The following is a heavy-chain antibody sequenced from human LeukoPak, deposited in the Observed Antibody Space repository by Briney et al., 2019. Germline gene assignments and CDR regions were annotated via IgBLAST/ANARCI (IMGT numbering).Heavy chain of an antibody. D-gene: IGHD3-22*01. V-gene: IGHV5-10-1*01. CDR3: ARHSSAYRNWFDS. CDR1: GYSFTSYY. CDR2: IDPSDSYT. Sequence: GESLKIFCKGSGYSFTSYYICWVRQMAGKGPEWMGKIDPSDSYTNYSPSFQGHVTISADKSISTAYLQWSSLKASDTAMYYCARHSSAYRNWFDSWGQGTLVTVSS. J-gene: IGHJ5*01.